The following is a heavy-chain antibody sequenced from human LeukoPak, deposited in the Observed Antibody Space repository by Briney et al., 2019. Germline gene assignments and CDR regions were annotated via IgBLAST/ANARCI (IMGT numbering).Heavy chain of an antibody. J-gene: IGHJ4*02. CDR1: ENSFTNCW. Sequence: GESLKISCKGSENSFTNCWIAWVRQMPGKGLEWMGIIYPGDSDTRYSPTFQGQVTISADRSSTTAYLQWSGLKASDTAMYYCARSVDSTISTLPYWGQGTLVTVSS. V-gene: IGHV5-51*01. CDR3: ARSVDSTISTLPY. D-gene: IGHD5-18*01. CDR2: IYPGDSDT.